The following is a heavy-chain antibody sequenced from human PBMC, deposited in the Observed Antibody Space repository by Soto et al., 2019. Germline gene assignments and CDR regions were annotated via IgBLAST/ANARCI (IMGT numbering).Heavy chain of an antibody. CDR2: ISVNGNNI. Sequence: GGSLRLSCAASGFPFSSYPMHWIRQAPGKGPEWVAVISVNGNNIHYGDSVKGRFTISRDNSKNTLYLKMSSLRVEDTAVYYCARGFSAGYYDSSGSAFFDYWGQGTLVTVSP. J-gene: IGHJ4*02. D-gene: IGHD3-22*01. V-gene: IGHV3-30-3*01. CDR1: GFPFSSYP. CDR3: ARGFSAGYYDSSGSAFFDY.